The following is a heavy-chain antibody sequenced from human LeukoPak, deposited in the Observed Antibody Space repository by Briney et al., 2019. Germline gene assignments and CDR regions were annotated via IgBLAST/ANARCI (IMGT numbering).Heavy chain of an antibody. CDR1: GFTFSNSW. Sequence: GGSLRLSRAASGFTFSNSWMCWVRQAPGRGLEWVANIKEDGSEKYYVNSVKGRFTISRDNAKNSLYLQMNSLRAEDTAVYYCARGGGSGSYYKRELDYWGQGTLVTVSS. CDR3: ARGGGSGSYYKRELDY. CDR2: IKEDGSEK. D-gene: IGHD3-10*01. V-gene: IGHV3-7*01. J-gene: IGHJ4*02.